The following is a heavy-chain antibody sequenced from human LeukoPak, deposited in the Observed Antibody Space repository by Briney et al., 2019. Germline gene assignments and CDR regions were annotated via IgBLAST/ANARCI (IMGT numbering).Heavy chain of an antibody. J-gene: IGHJ4*02. D-gene: IGHD1-26*01. CDR3: ASFSAVVGFDY. Sequence: PGGSLRLSCAASGFTFSSYSMNWVRQAPGKGLEWVSSISSSSSYIYYAGSVKGRFTISRDNAKNSLYLQMNSLRAEDTAVYYCASFSAVVGFDYWGQGTLVTVSS. CDR1: GFTFSSYS. V-gene: IGHV3-21*01. CDR2: ISSSSSYI.